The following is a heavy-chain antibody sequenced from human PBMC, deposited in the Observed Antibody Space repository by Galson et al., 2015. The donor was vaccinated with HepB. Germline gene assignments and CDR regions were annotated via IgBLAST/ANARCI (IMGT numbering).Heavy chain of an antibody. Sequence: SVKVSCKASGYTFTSYYMHWVRQAPGQGLEWMGIINPSGGSTSYAQKFQGRVTMTRDTSTSTVYMELSSLRSEDTAVYYCARARYSGYDLRDAFDIWGQGTMVTVSS. CDR1: GYTFTSYY. CDR2: INPSGGST. D-gene: IGHD5-12*01. J-gene: IGHJ3*02. CDR3: ARARYSGYDLRDAFDI. V-gene: IGHV1-46*01.